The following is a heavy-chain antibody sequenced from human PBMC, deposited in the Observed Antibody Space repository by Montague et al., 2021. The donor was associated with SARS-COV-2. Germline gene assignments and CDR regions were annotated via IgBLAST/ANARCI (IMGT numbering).Heavy chain of an antibody. CDR1: GGSITGYF. Sequence: SETLSLTCTISGGSITGYFWTWIRQPPGKGLEWLGHMHYSGSTKYNPSLESRVTMSIDTSERQFSLHLRSVTAADTGVYYCARVPFSRSWYYLDFWGQGTLVTVSS. V-gene: IGHV4-59*12. J-gene: IGHJ4*02. CDR2: MHYSGST. D-gene: IGHD6-19*01. CDR3: ARVPFSRSWYYLDF.